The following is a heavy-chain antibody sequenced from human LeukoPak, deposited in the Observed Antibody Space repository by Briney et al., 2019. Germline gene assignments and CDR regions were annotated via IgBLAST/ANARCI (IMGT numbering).Heavy chain of an antibody. CDR2: ISYSGST. Sequence: SETLSLTCTVSGGSISAYYWSWIRQPPGKGLEWIGYISYSGSTKYNPSLKSRVTISVDTSKNQFSLKLSSVPAADTAVYYCARYGMATIQFFDYWGQGTLFTVSS. D-gene: IGHD5-24*01. V-gene: IGHV4-59*01. CDR3: ARYGMATIQFFDY. J-gene: IGHJ4*02. CDR1: GGSISAYY.